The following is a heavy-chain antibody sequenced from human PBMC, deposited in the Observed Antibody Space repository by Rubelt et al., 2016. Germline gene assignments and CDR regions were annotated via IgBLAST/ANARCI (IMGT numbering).Heavy chain of an antibody. CDR2: INHSGST. D-gene: IGHD3-10*01. J-gene: IGHJ4*02. Sequence: QVQLQQWGAGLLKPSETLSLTYAVYGGSFSGYYWSWIRQPPGKGLEWIGEINHSGSTNYNPSLKSRVTISVDTSKNQVSLKLSSVTAADTAVYYCASTRGGSGSYYHYWGQGTLVTVSS. CDR3: ASTRGGSGSYYHY. V-gene: IGHV4-34*01. CDR1: GGSFSGYY.